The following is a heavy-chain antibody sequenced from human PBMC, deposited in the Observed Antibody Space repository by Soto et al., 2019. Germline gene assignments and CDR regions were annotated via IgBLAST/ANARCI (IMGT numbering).Heavy chain of an antibody. V-gene: IGHV1-8*01. Sequence: GASVKVSCKASGYTFTSYDINWVRQATGQGLEWMGWMNPNSGNTGYAQKFQGRVTMTRNTSISTAYMELRSLRSDDTAVYYCARGVQPSDYMDVWGKGTTVTVSS. D-gene: IGHD5-18*01. CDR2: MNPNSGNT. J-gene: IGHJ6*03. CDR1: GYTFTSYD. CDR3: ARGVQPSDYMDV.